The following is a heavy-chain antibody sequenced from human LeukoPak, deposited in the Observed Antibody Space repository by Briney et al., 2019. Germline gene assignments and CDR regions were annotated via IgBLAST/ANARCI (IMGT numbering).Heavy chain of an antibody. Sequence: GGSLRLSCAASGFTFSSYWMSWVRQAPGKGLEWVANIKQDGSEKYYVDSVKGRFTISRDNAKNSLYLQMNSLRAEDTAVYYCARGLLHYYDSSGYSYYFDYWGQGTLVTVSS. V-gene: IGHV3-7*01. D-gene: IGHD3-22*01. CDR3: ARGLLHYYDSSGYSYYFDY. CDR2: IKQDGSEK. J-gene: IGHJ4*02. CDR1: GFTFSSYW.